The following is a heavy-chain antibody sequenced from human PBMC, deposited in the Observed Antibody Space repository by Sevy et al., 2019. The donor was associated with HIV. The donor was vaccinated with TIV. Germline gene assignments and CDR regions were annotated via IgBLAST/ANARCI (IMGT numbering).Heavy chain of an antibody. J-gene: IGHJ4*02. CDR1: GFTLSSYS. CDR3: ARERKMYDSSGYYFHFDY. D-gene: IGHD3-22*01. V-gene: IGHV3-48*02. Sequence: GGSLRLSCAASGFTLSSYSMNWVRQAPGKGLEWVSYISRSSSTIYYADSVKGRFTISRDNAKNSLYLQMNSLRDEDTAVYYCARERKMYDSSGYYFHFDYWGQGPLVTVSS. CDR2: ISRSSSTI.